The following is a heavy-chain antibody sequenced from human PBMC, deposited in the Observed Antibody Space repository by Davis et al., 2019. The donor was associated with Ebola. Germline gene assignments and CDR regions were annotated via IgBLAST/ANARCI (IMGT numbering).Heavy chain of an antibody. CDR1: GGTFSTFV. J-gene: IGHJ4*02. CDR2: IIPIFDKA. V-gene: IGHV1-69*13. Sequence: SVKVSCKASGGTFSTFVFSWVRQAPGQGLEWVGGIIPIFDKANYAHKFQGRVTITADESTSTAYMELISLRSEDTAVYYCAIGGRAGGFDYWGQGTLVTVSS. CDR3: AIGGRAGGFDY.